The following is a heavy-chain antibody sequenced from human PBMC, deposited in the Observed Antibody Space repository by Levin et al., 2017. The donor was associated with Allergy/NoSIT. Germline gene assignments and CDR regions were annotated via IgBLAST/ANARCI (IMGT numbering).Heavy chain of an antibody. CDR1: GFTFASST. J-gene: IGHJ4*02. Sequence: GGSLRLSCTASGFTFASSTMGWVRQAPGKGLEWVSCISLSGTNIYYADSVQGRFTISRDNGKNSVYLQMSSLRAEDTAVYYCAREVEETSSNVWGQGTLVTVSS. V-gene: IGHV3-21*01. CDR2: ISLSGTNI. D-gene: IGHD2-2*01. CDR3: AREVEETSSNV.